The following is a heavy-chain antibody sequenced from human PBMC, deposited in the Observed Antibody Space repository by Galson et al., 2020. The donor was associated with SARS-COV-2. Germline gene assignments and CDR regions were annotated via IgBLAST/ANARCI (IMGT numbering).Heavy chain of an antibody. D-gene: IGHD3-22*01. Sequence: LSLTCAASGFTFSSYGMHWVRQAPGKGLEWVAVISYDGSNKYYAASVKGRFTISRDNSKNTLYLQINSLRAEDTAVYYCAKDFKCYYYDSSGLWEDYWGQGTLVTVSS. CDR3: AKDFKCYYYDSSGLWEDY. CDR1: GFTFSSYG. J-gene: IGHJ4*01. V-gene: IGHV3-30*18. CDR2: ISYDGSNK.